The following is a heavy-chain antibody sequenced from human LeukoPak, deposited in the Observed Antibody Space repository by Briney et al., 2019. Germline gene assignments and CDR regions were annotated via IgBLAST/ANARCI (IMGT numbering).Heavy chain of an antibody. CDR2: ITGDVTDT. CDR1: GFTFSNFA. CDR3: AKGPLTSSNYYMDV. Sequence: PGGSLGLSCAASGFTFSNFAMSWVRQFPGQGLEWVSSITGDVTDTFYGDSGKGRFTISRDNSKDTLYLQMSGLRVEDTAVYYCAKGPLTSSNYYMDVWGKGTTVTVSS. V-gene: IGHV3-23*01. J-gene: IGHJ6*03. D-gene: IGHD3-9*01.